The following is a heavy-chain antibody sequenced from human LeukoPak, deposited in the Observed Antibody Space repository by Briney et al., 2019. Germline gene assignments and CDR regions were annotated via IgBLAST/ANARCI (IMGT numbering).Heavy chain of an antibody. Sequence: PGGSLRLSCAASGFTFSSYAMSWVRQAPGKGLEWVSAISGSGGSTYYADSVKGRFTISRDNPKNTLYLQMNSLRAEDTAVYYCAKADYDILGFDYWGQGTLVTVSS. CDR3: AKADYDILGFDY. V-gene: IGHV3-23*01. CDR2: ISGSGGST. J-gene: IGHJ4*02. CDR1: GFTFSSYA. D-gene: IGHD3-9*01.